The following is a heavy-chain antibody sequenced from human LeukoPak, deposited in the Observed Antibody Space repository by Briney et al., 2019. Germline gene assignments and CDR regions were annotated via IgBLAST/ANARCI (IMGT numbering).Heavy chain of an antibody. D-gene: IGHD2-2*02. CDR2: IIPILGIA. Sequence: SVKVSCKASGGTFSSYAISWVRQAPGQGLEWMGRIIPILGIANYAQKFQGRVTITADKSTSTAYMELSSLRSEDTAVYYCARGLIRTHLLGYCSSTSCYTGAFDIWGQETMVTVSS. CDR1: GGTFSSYA. J-gene: IGHJ3*02. CDR3: ARGLIRTHLLGYCSSTSCYTGAFDI. V-gene: IGHV1-69*04.